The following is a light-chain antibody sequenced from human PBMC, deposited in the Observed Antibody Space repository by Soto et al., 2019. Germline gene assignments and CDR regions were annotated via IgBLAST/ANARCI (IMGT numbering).Light chain of an antibody. V-gene: IGKV1-39*01. CDR1: QSSSNH. CDR3: QQSYSHPAT. J-gene: IGKJ1*01. Sequence: IQRTQSPPSLSASVEDRVIITCRASQSSSNHLNWYQQKPGKAPKPLISAASSLQSGVPSRFSGSRSGPDITLTISSXQPEDFATYYYQQSYSHPATFGQGTKVDTK. CDR2: AAS.